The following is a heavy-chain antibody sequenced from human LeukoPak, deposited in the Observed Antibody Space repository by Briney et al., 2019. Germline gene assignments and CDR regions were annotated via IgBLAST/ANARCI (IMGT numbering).Heavy chain of an antibody. Sequence: GGSLRLSCTASGFTFSSYAMTGVRQAPAKGLEWVSVLSGSGGRTYYADSVKGRFTISRDNSKNTLYLQMSSLRAEDTAVYYCAKDRGGGNLDFDYWGQGTLVTVSS. CDR3: AKDRGGGNLDFDY. D-gene: IGHD2-15*01. CDR1: GFTFSSYA. CDR2: LSGSGGRT. J-gene: IGHJ4*02. V-gene: IGHV3-23*01.